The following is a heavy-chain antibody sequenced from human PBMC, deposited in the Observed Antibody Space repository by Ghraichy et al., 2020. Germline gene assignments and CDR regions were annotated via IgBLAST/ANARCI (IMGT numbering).Heavy chain of an antibody. Sequence: SETLSLTCTVSGGSISSYYWSWIRQPPGKGLEWIGYIYYSGSTNYNPSLQSRVTISVDTSKNQFSLKLSSVTAADTAVYYCARGVAYYGSGSTPWGYYYYYMDVWGKGTTVTVSS. CDR3: ARGVAYYGSGSTPWGYYYYYMDV. J-gene: IGHJ6*03. CDR1: GGSISSYY. CDR2: IYYSGST. D-gene: IGHD3-10*01. V-gene: IGHV4-59*01.